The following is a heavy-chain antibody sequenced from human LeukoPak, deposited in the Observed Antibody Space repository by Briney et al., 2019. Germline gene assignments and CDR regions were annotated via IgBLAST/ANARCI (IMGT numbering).Heavy chain of an antibody. CDR3: VSFYETN. CDR1: GNYW. CDR2: VNSDGSWT. Sequence: GGSLRLSCAASGNYWMHWVRQAPGKGLVWVSHVNSDGSWTSHADSVKGRFTISKDDAKNTVYLQMNNLRTEDTAVYYCVSFYETNWGRGTLVTVSS. J-gene: IGHJ4*02. V-gene: IGHV3-74*01. D-gene: IGHD2-2*01.